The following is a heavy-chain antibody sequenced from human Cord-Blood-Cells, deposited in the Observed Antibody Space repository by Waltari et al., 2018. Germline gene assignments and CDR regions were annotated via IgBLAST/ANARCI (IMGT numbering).Heavy chain of an antibody. D-gene: IGHD2-2*01. J-gene: IGHJ4*02. CDR1: GYTFTSYD. V-gene: IGHV1-8*01. CDR2: MNLNSGNT. Sequence: QVQLVQSGAEVKKPGASVQVSCKASGYTFTSYDINWVRKATGQGLEWMGWMNLNSGNTGYAQKFQGRVTMTRNTSISTAYMELSSLRSGDTAVYYCARGVVVPAAMLDYWGQGTLVTVSS. CDR3: ARGVVVPAAMLDY.